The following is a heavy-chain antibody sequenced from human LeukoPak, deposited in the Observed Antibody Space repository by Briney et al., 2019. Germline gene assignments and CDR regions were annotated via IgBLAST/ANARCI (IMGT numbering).Heavy chain of an antibody. D-gene: IGHD5/OR15-5a*01. CDR1: GGSFSGYY. CDR2: INHSGST. J-gene: IGHJ4*02. V-gene: IGHV4-34*01. CDR3: ARDPRRVYAPFDY. Sequence: KASETLSLTCAVYGGSFSGYYWSWIRQPPGKGLEWIGEINHSGSTNYNPSLKSRVTISVDTSKNQFSLKLSSVTAADTAVYYCARDPRRVYAPFDYWGQGTLVTVSS.